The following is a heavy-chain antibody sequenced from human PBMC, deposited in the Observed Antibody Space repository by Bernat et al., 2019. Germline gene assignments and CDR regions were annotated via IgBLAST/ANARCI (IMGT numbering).Heavy chain of an antibody. D-gene: IGHD3-22*01. CDR1: GFTVTNNY. J-gene: IGHJ3*02. V-gene: IGHV3-66*02. Sequence: EVQLVESGGDLVQPGGSLRLSCAASGFTVTNNYMNWVRQPPGKGLEWVPIMHGGGTTDSADSVKGPFTISRDNSKNTLYLQMCSLRAEDTAVYYCARYYDGSGSYGGALDIWGRGTMVTVSS. CDR3: ARYYDGSGSYGGALDI. CDR2: MHGGGTT.